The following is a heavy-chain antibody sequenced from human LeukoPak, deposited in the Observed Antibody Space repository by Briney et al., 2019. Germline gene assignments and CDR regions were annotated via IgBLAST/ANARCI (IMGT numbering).Heavy chain of an antibody. Sequence: SETLSLTCAVYGGSFSGYYWSWIRQPPGKGLEWIGEINHSGSTNYNPSLKSRVTISVDTSKNHFSLRLRSVTAADTAVYYCARGYARFYYYYMDVWGKGTTVTVSS. J-gene: IGHJ6*03. CDR2: INHSGST. CDR1: GGSFSGYY. CDR3: ARGYARFYYYYMDV. D-gene: IGHD6-6*01. V-gene: IGHV4-34*01.